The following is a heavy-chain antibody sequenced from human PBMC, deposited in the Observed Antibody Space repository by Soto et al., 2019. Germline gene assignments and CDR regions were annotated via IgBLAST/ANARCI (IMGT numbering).Heavy chain of an antibody. J-gene: IGHJ4*02. Sequence: LSLTCTVSGGSISGHYWIWIRQSPGKRLEWIGYIFYSGSTNYNPSLKSRVTLSVDTSKNQFSLRLSSVTAADTAVYYCARVGSSGWSPDYWGQGTLVTVS. CDR2: IFYSGST. CDR3: ARVGSSGWSPDY. V-gene: IGHV4-59*11. CDR1: GGSISGHY. D-gene: IGHD6-19*01.